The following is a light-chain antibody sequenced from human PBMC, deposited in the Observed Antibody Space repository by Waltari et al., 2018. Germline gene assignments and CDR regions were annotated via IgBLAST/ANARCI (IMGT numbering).Light chain of an antibody. J-gene: IGKJ2*01. CDR1: QSVSSY. V-gene: IGKV3-11*01. CDR2: DAS. CDR3: QQRRNWPPYT. Sequence: IVLTQSPSTLSLSPGERATISCRASQSVSSYLAWYQQKPGQAPRLLSYDASNRATGIPARLSGSGSGKDCTLSISSLEPEDFAVYYCQQRRNWPPYTFGQGTKLEIK.